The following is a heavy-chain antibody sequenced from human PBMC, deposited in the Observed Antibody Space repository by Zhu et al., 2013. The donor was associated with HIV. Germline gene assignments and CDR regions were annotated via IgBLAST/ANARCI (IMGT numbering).Heavy chain of an antibody. V-gene: IGHV1-18*01. Sequence: QVQLVQSGAEVKKPGASVKVSCKASGYTFTTYGISWVRQAPGQGLEWMGWISVNKGNTNYAQKVQGRVTMTTDTSTSTAYMELRSLRSDDTAVYYCAKLARGVVVVIVVVTLGGYNYYMGRLGQRDQGHRLL. CDR1: GYTFTTYG. CDR3: AKLARGVVVVIVVVTLGGYNYYMGR. J-gene: IGHJ6*03. CDR2: ISVNKGNT. D-gene: IGHD3-22*01.